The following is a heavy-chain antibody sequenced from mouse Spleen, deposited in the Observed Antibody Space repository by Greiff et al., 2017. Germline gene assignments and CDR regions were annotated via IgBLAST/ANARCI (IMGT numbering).Heavy chain of an antibody. CDR3: ARWDGNYERDY. Sequence: EVQLQQSGPELVKPGASVKISCKASGYTFTDYYMNWVKQSHGKSLEWIGDINPNNGGTSYNQKFKGKATLTVDKSSSTAYMELRSLTSEDSAVYYCARWDGNYERDYWGQGTTLTVSS. CDR2: INPNNGGT. V-gene: IGHV1-26*01. J-gene: IGHJ2*01. D-gene: IGHD2-1*01. CDR1: GYTFTDYY.